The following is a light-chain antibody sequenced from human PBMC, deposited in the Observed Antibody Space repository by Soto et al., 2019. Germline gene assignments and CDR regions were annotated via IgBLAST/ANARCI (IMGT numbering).Light chain of an antibody. V-gene: IGKV3-20*01. CDR1: QSIYSRY. Sequence: EIVLTPSPGTLSSSPGERATLSCRASQSIYSRYLAWYQQRPGQPPRLLIHGAFTRATGISDRFSGSGSGTDFTLTISRLEPEDFAVYYCHHYGDSPPETFGQGTKVDIK. CDR3: HHYGDSPPET. J-gene: IGKJ1*01. CDR2: GAF.